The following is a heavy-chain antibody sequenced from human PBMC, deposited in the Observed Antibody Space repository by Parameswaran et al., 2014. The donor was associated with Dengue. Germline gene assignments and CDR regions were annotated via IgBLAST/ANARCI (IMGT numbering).Heavy chain of an antibody. CDR2: VYYSGRT. V-gene: IGHV4-59*04. Sequence: PGKGLEWIGNVYYSGRTYYNPSLKSRVTMSVDTANNQFSLKLRSVTAADTALYFCASASPVHYDGSENWFDPWGQGTLVTVSS. CDR3: ASASPVHYDGSENWFDP. D-gene: IGHD3-16*01. J-gene: IGHJ5*02.